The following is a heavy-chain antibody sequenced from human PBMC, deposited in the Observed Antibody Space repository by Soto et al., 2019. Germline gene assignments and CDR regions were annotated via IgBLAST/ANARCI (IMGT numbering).Heavy chain of an antibody. J-gene: IGHJ4*02. CDR1: GFTFSSYG. CDR3: ARDQEQWRVNWFDPWHFGY. V-gene: IGHV3-33*01. CDR2: IWYDGSNK. D-gene: IGHD6-19*01. Sequence: GGSLRLSCAASGFTFSSYGMHWVRQAPGKGLEWVAVIWYDGSNKYYADSVKGRFTISRDNSKNTLYLQMNSLRAEDTAVYYSARDQEQWRVNWFDPWHFGYWGQGTLVTVSS.